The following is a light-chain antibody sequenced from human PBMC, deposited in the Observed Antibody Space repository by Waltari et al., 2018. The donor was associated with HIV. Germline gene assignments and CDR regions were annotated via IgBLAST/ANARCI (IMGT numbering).Light chain of an antibody. CDR2: DVS. CDR1: QSVTGTY. J-gene: IGKJ2*01. Sequence: EIVLTQSPGIVSLSPGEGVTLSCTASQSVTGTYLAWYQQQPGQAPKVVMFDVSARATGLPDRFSASGSATEFTLNITKLEPEDFAVYYCQQYASAPYTFGQGTKLELK. V-gene: IGKV3-20*01. CDR3: QQYASAPYT.